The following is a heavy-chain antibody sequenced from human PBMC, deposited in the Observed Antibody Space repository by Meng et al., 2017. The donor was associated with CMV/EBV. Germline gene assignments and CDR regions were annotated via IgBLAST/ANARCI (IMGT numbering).Heavy chain of an antibody. CDR1: GSTSSSYR. V-gene: IGHV3-30*02. D-gene: IGHD2-2*02. CDR3: ARKVTQYCSSTSCYTRSYWYFDL. Sequence: GGSLRPSCPASGSTSSSYRMHWARQAPGKGLEWAAFIRYDGSNRYYADPVKDRFTISRDNSKNTLYLQLNSLRAEDTAVYYCARKVTQYCSSTSCYTRSYWYFDLWGRGTLVTVSS. CDR2: IRYDGSNR. J-gene: IGHJ2*01.